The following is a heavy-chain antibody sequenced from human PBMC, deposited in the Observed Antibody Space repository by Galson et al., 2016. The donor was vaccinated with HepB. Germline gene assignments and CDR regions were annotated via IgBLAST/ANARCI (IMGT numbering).Heavy chain of an antibody. Sequence: SLRLSCAASGFTFNMYTMTWVRQAPGKGLGWVSSITPGSTYTHLADSVRGRFTLSRDDAENSLYLQMNSLRAEDTAVYYCARDETYCSGGSCYDGQLFDYWGQGTLVTVSS. CDR3: ARDETYCSGGSCYDGQLFDY. V-gene: IGHV3-21*01. J-gene: IGHJ4*02. CDR1: GFTFNMYT. D-gene: IGHD2-15*01. CDR2: ITPGSTYT.